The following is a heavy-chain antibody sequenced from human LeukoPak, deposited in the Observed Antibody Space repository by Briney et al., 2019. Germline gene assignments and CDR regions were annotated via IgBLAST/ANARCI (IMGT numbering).Heavy chain of an antibody. V-gene: IGHV4-39*07. D-gene: IGHD3-22*01. CDR3: ARMYYDSSGYYYRNWYFDL. Sequence: SETLSLTCTVSGGSISSSSYYWGWIRQPPGKGLEWIGSIYYSGSTYYNPSLKSRVTISVDTSKNQFSLKLSSVTAADTAVYYCARMYYDSSGYYYRNWYFDLWGRGTLVTVSS. CDR2: IYYSGST. CDR1: GGSISSSSYY. J-gene: IGHJ2*01.